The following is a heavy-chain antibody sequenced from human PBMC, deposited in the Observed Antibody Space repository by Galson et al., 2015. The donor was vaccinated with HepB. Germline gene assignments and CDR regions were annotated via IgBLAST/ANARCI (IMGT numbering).Heavy chain of an antibody. CDR2: INAGNGNT. CDR3: ARVLVVVPAAMFAFDI. D-gene: IGHD2-2*01. Sequence: SVKVSCKASGYTFTSYAMHWVRQAPGQRLEWTGWINAGNGNTKYSQKFQGRVTITRDTSASTAYMELSSLRSEDTAVYYCARVLVVVPAAMFAFDIWGQGTMVTVSS. J-gene: IGHJ3*02. V-gene: IGHV1-3*01. CDR1: GYTFTSYA.